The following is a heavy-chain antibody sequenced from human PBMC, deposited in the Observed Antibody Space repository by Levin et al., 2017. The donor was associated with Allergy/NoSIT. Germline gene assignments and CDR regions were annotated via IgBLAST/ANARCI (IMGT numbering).Heavy chain of an antibody. D-gene: IGHD3-10*01. CDR1: GYTFVDYY. J-gene: IGHJ4*02. CDR3: VRDRGLEAYDY. Sequence: GASVKVSCKTSGYTFVDYYLHWVRQAPGQGLEWMGWVNPRSANTHYPQKFQGRVTMTRDTSITTAYMELRWLTSDDSAVYFCVRDRGLEAYDYWGQGTLVRVSS. V-gene: IGHV1-2*02. CDR2: VNPRSANT.